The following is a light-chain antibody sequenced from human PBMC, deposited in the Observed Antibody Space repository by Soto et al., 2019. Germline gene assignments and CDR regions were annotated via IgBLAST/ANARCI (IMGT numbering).Light chain of an antibody. Sequence: EIVMTQSPATLSVSPGERATLACRASQSLSGKLAWYQQKPGQAPRLLIYAASTRATGIPARFSGSGSGTEFTLTISGLQSEDLAVYYCQQHSNWPLPFGPGTKVDFK. J-gene: IGKJ3*01. V-gene: IGKV3D-15*01. CDR1: QSLSGK. CDR2: AAS. CDR3: QQHSNWPLP.